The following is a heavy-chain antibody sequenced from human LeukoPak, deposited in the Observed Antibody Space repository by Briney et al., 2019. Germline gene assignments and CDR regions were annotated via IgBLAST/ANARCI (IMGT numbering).Heavy chain of an antibody. D-gene: IGHD5-24*01. V-gene: IGHV3-15*01. CDR1: GGSFSGYY. CDR3: TTDLLWGDGYNLVDY. CDR2: IKSKTDGGTT. Sequence: ETLSLTCAVYGGSFSGYYWSWVRQAPGKGLEWVGRIKSKTDGGTTDYAAPVKGRFTISRDDSKNTLYLQMNSLKTEDTAVYYCTTDLLWGDGYNLVDYWGQGTLVTVSS. J-gene: IGHJ4*02.